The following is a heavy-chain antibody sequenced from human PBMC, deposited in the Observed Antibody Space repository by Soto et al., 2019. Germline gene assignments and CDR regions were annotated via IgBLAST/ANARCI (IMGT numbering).Heavy chain of an antibody. J-gene: IGHJ5*02. D-gene: IGHD6-13*01. CDR2: IFYAGNT. Sequence: QLQLQESGPGLVKPSETLSLTCNVSGGSISSSRSYWAWFRQPPGKELEWIANIFYAGNTYYNPSLKSRATVSVDTSKNQCSLKLDSVTAADTAVYYCARQAAAPGIDLWFDPWGQGTLVTVSS. CDR1: GGSISSSRSY. CDR3: ARQAAAPGIDLWFDP. V-gene: IGHV4-39*01.